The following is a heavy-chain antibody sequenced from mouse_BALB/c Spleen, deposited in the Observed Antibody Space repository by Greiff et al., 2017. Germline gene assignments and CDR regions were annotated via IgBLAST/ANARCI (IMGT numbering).Heavy chain of an antibody. D-gene: IGHD3-1*01. J-gene: IGHJ4*01. CDR2: IYPSDSYT. Sequence: QVQLQQPGAELVRPGASVKLSCKASGYTFTSYWINWVKQSPGQGLEWIGNIYPSDSYTNYNQKFKDKATLTVDKSSSTAYMQLSSPTSEDSAVYYCTRSGRYYAMDDGGQGTSVTVAS. CDR3: TRSGRYYAMDD. V-gene: IGHV1-69*02. CDR1: GYTFTSYW.